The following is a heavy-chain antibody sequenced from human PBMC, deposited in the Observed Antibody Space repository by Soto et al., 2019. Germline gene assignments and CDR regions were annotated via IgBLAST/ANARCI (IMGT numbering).Heavy chain of an antibody. J-gene: IGHJ3*02. V-gene: IGHV3-48*02. CDR2: ISSSSSTI. CDR3: ARDPEGNRNEAFDI. Sequence: GSLRLSCAASGFTFSSYGMTWVRQAPGKGLEWVSYISSSSSTIYYADSVKGRFTISRDNSKNSLYLQMNSLRDEDTAVYYCARDPEGNRNEAFDIWGQGTMVTVSS. CDR1: GFTFSSYG.